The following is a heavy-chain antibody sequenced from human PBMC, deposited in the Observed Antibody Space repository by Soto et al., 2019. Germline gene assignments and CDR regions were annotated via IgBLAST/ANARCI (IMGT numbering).Heavy chain of an antibody. Sequence: QVQLVESGGGVVQPGRSLRLSCAASGFTFSNYGIHWVRQAPGKGLEWVAVISYLFDGSNTYYGDSVRGRFTISRDNSKNTVYLEMNSLRPEDTAVYYCAKDIAMVRAVIIGMDVWGQGTTVTVSS. CDR1: GFTFSNYG. D-gene: IGHD3-10*01. J-gene: IGHJ6*02. CDR2: ISYLFDGSNT. V-gene: IGHV3-30*18. CDR3: AKDIAMVRAVIIGMDV.